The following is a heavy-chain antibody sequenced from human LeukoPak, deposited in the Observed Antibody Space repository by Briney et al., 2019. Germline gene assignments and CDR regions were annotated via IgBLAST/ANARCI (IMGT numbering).Heavy chain of an antibody. Sequence: GGSLRLSCAASGFTFSSYAMSWVRQAPGKGLEWVSAISGSGGSTYYADSVKGRFTISRDNSKNTLYLQMNSLRAEDTAVYYCAKPSRHSYDSSGYYDPWGQGTLVTVSS. CDR2: ISGSGGST. CDR1: GFTFSSYA. J-gene: IGHJ5*02. CDR3: AKPSRHSYDSSGYYDP. D-gene: IGHD3-22*01. V-gene: IGHV3-23*01.